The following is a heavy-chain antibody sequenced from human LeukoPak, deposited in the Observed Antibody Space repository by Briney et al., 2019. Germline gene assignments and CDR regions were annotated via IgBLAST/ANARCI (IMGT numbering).Heavy chain of an antibody. Sequence: GGSLRLSCVASGFTFSSYWMSWVRQAPGKGLEWVANIKQDGSEKYYVGSVKGRFTISRDNARKSLYLQMNSLRAEDTAVYYCAKGSRGSSTNCYTDYWGQGTLVTVSS. CDR1: GFTFSSYW. CDR3: AKGSRGSSTNCYTDY. J-gene: IGHJ4*02. D-gene: IGHD2-2*02. V-gene: IGHV3-7*01. CDR2: IKQDGSEK.